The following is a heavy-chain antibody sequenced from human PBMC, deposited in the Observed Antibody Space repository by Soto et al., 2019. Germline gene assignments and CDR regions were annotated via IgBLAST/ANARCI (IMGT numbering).Heavy chain of an antibody. D-gene: IGHD3-3*01. J-gene: IGHJ6*03. CDR1: GYSFTSYW. CDR2: IYPGDSDT. V-gene: IGHV5-51*01. Sequence: GESLKISCKGSGYSFTSYWIGWVRQMPGKGLEWMGIIYPGDSDTRYSPSFQGQVTISADKSISTAYLQWSSLKASDTAMYYCARLLGVDKNYYYYYYMDVWGKGTTVTVSS. CDR3: ARLLGVDKNYYYYYYMDV.